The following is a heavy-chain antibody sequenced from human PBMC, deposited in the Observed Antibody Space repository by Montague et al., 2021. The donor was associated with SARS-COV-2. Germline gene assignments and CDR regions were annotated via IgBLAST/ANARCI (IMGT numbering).Heavy chain of an antibody. CDR1: GGSIRTSSYY. CDR2: IYYSGST. V-gene: IGHV4-39*01. Sequence: SETRSLTCTVPGGSIRTSSYYWGWIRQPPGKGLDWIGSIYYSGSTYYNPSLKSRVTISVDTSKNQFSLKLSSVTAADTAVYYCAMRGGALDAFDIWGQGTMVIVSS. D-gene: IGHD4-17*01. CDR3: AMRGGALDAFDI. J-gene: IGHJ3*02.